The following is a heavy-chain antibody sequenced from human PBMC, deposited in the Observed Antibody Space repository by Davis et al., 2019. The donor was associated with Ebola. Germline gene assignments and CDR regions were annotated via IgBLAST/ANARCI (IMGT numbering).Heavy chain of an antibody. V-gene: IGHV1-3*04. CDR3: ARLERGY. Sequence: AASVKVSCRTSGGTFTNYAVNWVRQAPGQSLEWMGWINTGNANTMASQKFQGRVTFTGDTSASTAYMELSSLRSEDTAVYYCARLERGYWGQGTLVTVSS. CDR1: GGTFTNYA. CDR2: INTGNANT. J-gene: IGHJ4*02. D-gene: IGHD3-10*01.